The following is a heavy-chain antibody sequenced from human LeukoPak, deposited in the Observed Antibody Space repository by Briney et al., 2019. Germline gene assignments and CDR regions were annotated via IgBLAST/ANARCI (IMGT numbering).Heavy chain of an antibody. D-gene: IGHD6-6*01. Sequence: PGGSLRLSCAASGFSFSTYGIHWVRQAPGKGLEWVAVMWYDGSKDYYADSVKGRFTISRDTYKNTLYLQMNNLRAEDTAVYYCAKDRETYEYTFDYWGQGTLVTVSS. CDR2: MWYDGSKD. CDR3: AKDRETYEYTFDY. CDR1: GFSFSTYG. V-gene: IGHV3-33*06. J-gene: IGHJ4*02.